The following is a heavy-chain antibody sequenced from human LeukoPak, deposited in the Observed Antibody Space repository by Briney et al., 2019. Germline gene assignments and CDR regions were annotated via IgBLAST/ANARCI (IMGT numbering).Heavy chain of an antibody. V-gene: IGHV3-30-3*01. J-gene: IGHJ4*02. CDR2: ISYDGSNK. CDR3: AKGNYYDSSGYY. CDR1: GFTFSSYA. D-gene: IGHD3-22*01. Sequence: GRSLRLSCAASGFTFSSYAMHWVRQAPGKGLEWVAVISYDGSNKYYADSVKGRFTISRDNSKNTLYLQMNSLRAEDTAVYYCAKGNYYDSSGYYWGQGTLVTVSS.